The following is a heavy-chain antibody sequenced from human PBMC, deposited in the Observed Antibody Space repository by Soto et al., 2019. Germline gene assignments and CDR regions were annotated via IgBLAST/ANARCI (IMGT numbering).Heavy chain of an antibody. D-gene: IGHD2-8*01. CDR3: ARDLACTNGVCSPSDY. V-gene: IGHV1-2*02. CDR1: GYTFTGYY. CDR2: INPNSGGT. Sequence: ASVKVSCKASGYTFTGYYMHWVRQAPGQGLEWMGWINPNSGGTNYAQKFQGRATMTRDTSISTAYMELSRLRSDDTAVYYCARDLACTNGVCSPSDYWGQGTLVTV. J-gene: IGHJ4*02.